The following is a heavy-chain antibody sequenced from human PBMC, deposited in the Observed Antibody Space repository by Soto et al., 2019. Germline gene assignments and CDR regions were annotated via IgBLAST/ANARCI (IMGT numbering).Heavy chain of an antibody. D-gene: IGHD4-17*01. J-gene: IGHJ4*01. CDR3: ARSPTGKMTTDY. Sequence: ASVKVSCKASGYTFTSYDINWVRQATGQGRECMGWMNPKSGNTGYXXKFQGRVXXTRNSSRSTAXMELSSLRSEDTAVYNCARSPTGKMTTDYXXQ. CDR1: GYTFTSYD. CDR2: MNPKSGNT. V-gene: IGHV1-8*01.